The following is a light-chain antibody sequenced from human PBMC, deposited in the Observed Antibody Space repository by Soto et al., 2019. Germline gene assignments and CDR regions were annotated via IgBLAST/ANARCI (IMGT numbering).Light chain of an antibody. CDR3: QQSYNTPRT. Sequence: DIQLTQSPSSLSASVGDRVTITCRASERISNYLNWYQQKPGTAPKLLIWSSSTLPSGVPSRFSGSGYGTEFTLSISGLQPEDFAVYYCQQSYNTPRTFGQGTKVEVK. CDR1: ERISNY. CDR2: SSS. V-gene: IGKV1-39*01. J-gene: IGKJ1*01.